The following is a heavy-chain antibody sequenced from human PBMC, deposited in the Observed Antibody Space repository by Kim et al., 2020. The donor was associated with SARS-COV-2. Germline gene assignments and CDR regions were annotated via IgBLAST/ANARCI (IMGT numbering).Heavy chain of an antibody. D-gene: IGHD1-26*01. J-gene: IGHJ4*02. CDR1: GGSFSGYY. CDR3: ASVYSGSYSEEKGFDY. Sequence: SETLSLTCAVYGGSFSGYYWSWIRQPPGKGLEWIGEINHSGSTNYNPSLKSRVTISVDTSKNQFSLKLSSVTAADTAVYYCASVYSGSYSEEKGFDYWGQGTLVTVSS. CDR2: INHSGST. V-gene: IGHV4-34*01.